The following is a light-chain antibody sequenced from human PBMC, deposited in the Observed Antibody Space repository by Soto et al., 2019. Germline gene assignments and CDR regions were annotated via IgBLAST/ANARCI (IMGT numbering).Light chain of an antibody. V-gene: IGKV3-20*01. CDR2: GAS. J-gene: IGKJ1*01. CDR3: HQYTSSPWT. CDR1: QSVSKY. Sequence: EIVLTQSPSTLSLSPGEGATLSCRASQSVSKYLAWFQQKPGQAPSVLIYGASTRATGIPDRFTGSGSGTDFSLTISRLEPEDFAVYYCHQYTSSPWTLGQGTRVDIK.